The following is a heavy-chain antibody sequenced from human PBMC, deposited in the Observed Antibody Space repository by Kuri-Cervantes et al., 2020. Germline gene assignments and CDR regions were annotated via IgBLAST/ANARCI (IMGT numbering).Heavy chain of an antibody. CDR2: INPSGGST. Sequence: ASVKVSCKASGYTFTSYYMHWLRQAPGQGLEWMGIINPSGGSTSYAQKFQGRVTMTRDTSTSTVYMELSSLRSEDTAVYYCARDRGTYYYDSSGYPREAVYYYYYYGMDVWGQGTTVTVSS. D-gene: IGHD3-22*01. V-gene: IGHV1-46*01. CDR3: ARDRGTYYYDSSGYPREAVYYYYYYGMDV. J-gene: IGHJ6*02. CDR1: GYTFTSYY.